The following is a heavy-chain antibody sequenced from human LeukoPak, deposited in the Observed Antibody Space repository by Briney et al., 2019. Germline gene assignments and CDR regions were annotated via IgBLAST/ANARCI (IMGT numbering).Heavy chain of an antibody. D-gene: IGHD5-12*01. Sequence: GGSLRLSCAAFGFTFSSYAMSWVRQAPGKGLEWVSPISGSGDSTYYADSVKGRFTISRDNSKNTLYLQMNSLRAEDTAVYYCAKGRGRGYSGYEPPFDYWGQGTLVTVSS. J-gene: IGHJ4*02. CDR2: ISGSGDST. CDR1: GFTFSSYA. V-gene: IGHV3-23*01. CDR3: AKGRGRGYSGYEPPFDY.